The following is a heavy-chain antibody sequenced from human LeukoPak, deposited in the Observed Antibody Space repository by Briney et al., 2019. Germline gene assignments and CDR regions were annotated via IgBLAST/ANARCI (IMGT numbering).Heavy chain of an antibody. CDR2: ISGSGDST. D-gene: IGHD2-21*02. CDR1: GFTLRSYV. J-gene: IGHJ4*02. Sequence: PGGSLRLSCVAYGFTLRSYVMNWVRQTPGKGLERVSSISGSGDSTFYADSVKGRFSISRDNSKNTLYLQVNGLRSEDTAVYYCAKDRLLSCRGDCYIFDYWGRGTVVTVSS. CDR3: AKDRLLSCRGDCYIFDY. V-gene: IGHV3-23*01.